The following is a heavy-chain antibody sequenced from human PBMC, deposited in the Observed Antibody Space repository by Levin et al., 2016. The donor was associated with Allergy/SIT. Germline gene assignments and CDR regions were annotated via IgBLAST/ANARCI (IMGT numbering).Heavy chain of an antibody. CDR3: ARSYDRAAIYAFDI. D-gene: IGHD3-22*01. J-gene: IGHJ3*02. CDR2: IYYSGST. Sequence: WIRQPPGKGLEWIGYIYYSGSTNYNPSLRSRVTISVDTSKNQFSLKLSSVTAADTAVYYCARSYDRAAIYAFDIWGQGTMVTVSS. V-gene: IGHV4-59*01.